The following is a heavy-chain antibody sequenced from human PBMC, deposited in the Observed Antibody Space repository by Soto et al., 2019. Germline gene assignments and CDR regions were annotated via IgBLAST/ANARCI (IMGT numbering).Heavy chain of an antibody. CDR2: IIPIFGTA. J-gene: IGHJ6*02. V-gene: IGHV1-69*06. Sequence: SVKVSCKASGGTFSSYAISWVRQAPGQGLDWMGGIIPIFGTANYALKSQGSVTITPDKSTSTAYIELSNLRAEDATVDYFASGGSELEAYYYNYGMDVWGQGTTVTVSS. CDR1: GGTFSSYA. D-gene: IGHD3-16*01. CDR3: ASGGSELEAYYYNYGMDV.